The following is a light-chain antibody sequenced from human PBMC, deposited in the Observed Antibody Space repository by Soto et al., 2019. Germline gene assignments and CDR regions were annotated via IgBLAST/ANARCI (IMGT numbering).Light chain of an antibody. J-gene: IGKJ1*01. CDR1: QRVSSC. Sequence: EIVLTQSPATLSLSPGERGTPSCRASQRVSSCLAWCLHRPGQPPRLLIYDASNRATGIPARFSGRGSGTDFTLTISSLEPEDFAVYSGQQRCNWPSGTFGPGTKVEIK. V-gene: IGKV3-11*01. CDR2: DAS. CDR3: QQRCNWPSGT.